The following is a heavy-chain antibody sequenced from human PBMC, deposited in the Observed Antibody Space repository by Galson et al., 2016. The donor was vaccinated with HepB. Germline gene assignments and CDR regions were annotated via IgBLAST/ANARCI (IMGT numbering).Heavy chain of an antibody. CDR1: GYTFTDYY. V-gene: IGHV1-69-2*01. Sequence: SCKASGYTFTDYYMHWVQQAPGKGLEWMGLVDPEDGETIYAERFQGRVTITADTSTDTAYMELSSLRSEDTAVYYCATLSREDYYDSSGYPFDYWGQGTLVTVSS. J-gene: IGHJ4*02. CDR2: VDPEDGET. CDR3: ATLSREDYYDSSGYPFDY. D-gene: IGHD3-22*01.